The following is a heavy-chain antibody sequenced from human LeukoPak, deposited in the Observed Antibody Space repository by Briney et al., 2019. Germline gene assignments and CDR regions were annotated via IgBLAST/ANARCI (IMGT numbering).Heavy chain of an antibody. CDR1: GGSVSSGSYY. Sequence: KPSETLSLTCTVSGGSVSSGSYYWRWIRQPPGKGLEWIAEINHSGSTNYNPSLKSRVIMSVDSSKNQFSLKLSSVTAADTAVYYCARGPPDYYSSGYSDFWGQGALVTVSS. CDR2: INHSGST. CDR3: ARGPPDYYSSGYSDF. V-gene: IGHV4-61*01. D-gene: IGHD3-22*01. J-gene: IGHJ4*02.